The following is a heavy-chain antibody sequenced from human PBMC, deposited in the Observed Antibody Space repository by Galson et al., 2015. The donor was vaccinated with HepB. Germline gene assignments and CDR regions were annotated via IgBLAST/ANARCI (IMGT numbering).Heavy chain of an antibody. CDR1: GYTFTSYG. Sequence: SVKVSCKASGYTFTSYGISWVRQAPGQGLEWMGWISAYNGNTNYAQKLQGRVTMTTDTSTSTAYMELRSLRSDDTAVYYCARGDIVATIYDAFDIWGQGTMVTVSS. V-gene: IGHV1-18*04. CDR2: ISAYNGNT. CDR3: ARGDIVATIYDAFDI. J-gene: IGHJ3*02. D-gene: IGHD5-12*01.